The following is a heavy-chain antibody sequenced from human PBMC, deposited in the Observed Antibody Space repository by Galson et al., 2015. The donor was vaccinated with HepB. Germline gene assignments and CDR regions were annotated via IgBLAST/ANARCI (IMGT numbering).Heavy chain of an antibody. CDR3: ARRKAAVTTSLQGHFDP. CDR2: ISHSGSP. J-gene: IGHJ5*02. CDR1: GESFNSYY. Sequence: SETLSLTCAVYGESFNSYYWTWIRQTPGKGLEWIGEISHSGSPKSNSSLKSRVTISIDPSKKQFSLNLSSVTAADMAIYYCARRKAAVTTSLQGHFDPWGQGTLVTVSS. V-gene: IGHV4-34*01. D-gene: IGHD4-17*01.